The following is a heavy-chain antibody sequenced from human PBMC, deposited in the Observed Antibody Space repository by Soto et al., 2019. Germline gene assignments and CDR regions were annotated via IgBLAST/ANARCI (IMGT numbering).Heavy chain of an antibody. J-gene: IGHJ4*02. CDR2: IYYSGST. V-gene: IGHV4-30-4*01. D-gene: IGHD2-15*01. CDR1: GGSISSGDYY. CDR3: ARRCSGGSCYGVYSDY. Sequence: QVQLQESGPGLVKPSQTLSLTYTVSGGSISSGDYYWSWIRQPPGKGLEWIGYIYYSGSTYYNPSLKSRVTISVDTSKNQFSLKLSSVTAADTAVYYCARRCSGGSCYGVYSDYWGQGTLVTVSS.